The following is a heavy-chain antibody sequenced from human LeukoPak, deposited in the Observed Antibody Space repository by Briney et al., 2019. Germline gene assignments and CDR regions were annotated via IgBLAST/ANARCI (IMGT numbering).Heavy chain of an antibody. Sequence: GSLRLSCAASGFTFDDYGMSWVRQAPGKGLEWVSGINWNGGSTGYADSVKGRFTISRDNAKNSLYLQMNSLRAEDTALYHCARALYSSSWFGDAFDIWGQGTMVTVSS. J-gene: IGHJ3*02. CDR3: ARALYSSSWFGDAFDI. CDR1: GFTFDDYG. CDR2: INWNGGST. V-gene: IGHV3-20*01. D-gene: IGHD6-13*01.